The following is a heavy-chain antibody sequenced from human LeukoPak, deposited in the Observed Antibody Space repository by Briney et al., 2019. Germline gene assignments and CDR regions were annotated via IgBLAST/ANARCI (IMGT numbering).Heavy chain of an antibody. Sequence: GSLRLSCAASGFTVSTKYMNWVRQAPGKGLEWVSILYSGSDTYYANSVKGRFTISRDSSKNILFPQMNDLRAEDTAVYYCARVGDHFHWYLDLWGRGTLVTVSS. CDR1: GFTVSTKY. V-gene: IGHV3-53*01. J-gene: IGHJ2*01. D-gene: IGHD3-10*01. CDR3: ARVGDHFHWYLDL. CDR2: LYSGSDT.